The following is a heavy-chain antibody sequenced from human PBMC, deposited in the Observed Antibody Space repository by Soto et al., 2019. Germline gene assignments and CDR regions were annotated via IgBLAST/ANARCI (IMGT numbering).Heavy chain of an antibody. J-gene: IGHJ3*02. Sequence: GGSLRLSCAASGFTFSSYSMNWVRQAPGKGLEWVSSISSSSSYIYYADSVKGRFTISRDNAKNSLYLQMNSLRAEDTAVYYCARVRYSSGHDAFDIWGQGTMVTVSS. CDR2: ISSSSSYI. D-gene: IGHD6-19*01. CDR3: ARVRYSSGHDAFDI. V-gene: IGHV3-21*01. CDR1: GFTFSSYS.